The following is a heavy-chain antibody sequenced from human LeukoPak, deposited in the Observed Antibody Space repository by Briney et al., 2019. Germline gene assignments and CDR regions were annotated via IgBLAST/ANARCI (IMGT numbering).Heavy chain of an antibody. CDR1: GFIVSANY. D-gene: IGHD2-8*01. CDR3: ARDFHAILDY. J-gene: IGHJ4*02. CDR2: ISSSSSYI. Sequence: GGSLRLSCAASGFIVSANYLSWVRQAPGKGLEWVSSISSSSSYIYYADSVKGRFTISRDNAKNSLYLQMNSLRAEDTAVYYCARDFHAILDYWGQGTLVTVSS. V-gene: IGHV3-21*01.